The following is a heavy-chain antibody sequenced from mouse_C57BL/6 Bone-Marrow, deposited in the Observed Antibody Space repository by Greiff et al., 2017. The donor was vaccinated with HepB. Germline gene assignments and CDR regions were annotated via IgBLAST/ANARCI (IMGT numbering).Heavy chain of an antibody. Sequence: VKVVESGPGLVAPSQSLSITCTVSGFSLTSYAISWVRQPPGKGLEWLGVIWTGGGTNYNSALKSRLSISKDNSKSQVFLKMNSLQTDDTARYYCATNYYGSSYPLYWYFDVWGTGTTVTVSS. D-gene: IGHD1-1*01. V-gene: IGHV2-9-1*01. CDR3: ATNYYGSSYPLYWYFDV. J-gene: IGHJ1*03. CDR2: IWTGGGT. CDR1: GFSLTSYA.